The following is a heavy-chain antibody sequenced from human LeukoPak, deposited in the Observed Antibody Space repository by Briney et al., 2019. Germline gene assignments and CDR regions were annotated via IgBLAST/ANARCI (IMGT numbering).Heavy chain of an antibody. CDR2: IKQDGSEK. CDR3: ARAVSSGYYNFYFDY. CDR1: GFTFSSYW. V-gene: IGHV3-7*04. J-gene: IGHJ4*02. Sequence: GGSLRLSCAASGFTFSSYWMNWVRQAPGKGLEWVANIKQDGSEKFYVDSVKGRFTISRGNAKNSLYLQMNSLRAEDTAVYYCARAVSSGYYNFYFDYWGQGTLVTVSS. D-gene: IGHD3-3*01.